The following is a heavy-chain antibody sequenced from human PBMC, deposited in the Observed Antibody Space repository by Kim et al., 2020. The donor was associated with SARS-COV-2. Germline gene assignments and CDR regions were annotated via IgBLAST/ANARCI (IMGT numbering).Heavy chain of an antibody. Sequence: SETLSLTCTVSGGSISSGGYYWSWIRQHPGKGLEWIGYIYYSGSTYYNPSLKSRVTISVDTSKNQFSLKLSSVTAADTAVYYCARWGAGGSSDGVYYYYYGMDVWGQGTTVTVSS. J-gene: IGHJ6*02. CDR3: ARWGAGGSSDGVYYYYYGMDV. V-gene: IGHV4-31*03. D-gene: IGHD6-6*01. CDR1: GGSISSGGYY. CDR2: IYYSGST.